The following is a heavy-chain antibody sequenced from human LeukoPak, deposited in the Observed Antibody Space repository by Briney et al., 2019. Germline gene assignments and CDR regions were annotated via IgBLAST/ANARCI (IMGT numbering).Heavy chain of an antibody. V-gene: IGHV4-31*03. J-gene: IGHJ4*02. CDR1: GGSISSGGYY. CDR2: IYYSGST. Sequence: SETLPLTCTVSGGSISSGGYYWSWVRQHPGKGLEWIGYIYYSGSTYYNPSLKSRVTISVDTSKNQFSLKLSSVTAADMAVYYCARGRLRLRLGELSPIDYWGQGTLVTVSS. CDR3: ARGRLRLRLGELSPIDY. D-gene: IGHD3-16*02.